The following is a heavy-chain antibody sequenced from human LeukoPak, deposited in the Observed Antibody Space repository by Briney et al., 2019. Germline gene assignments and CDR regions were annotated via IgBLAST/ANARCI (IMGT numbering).Heavy chain of an antibody. CDR1: GFTFSSYW. CDR2: INSDGSST. CDR3: AREYYDYVWGSYRSYYFDY. J-gene: IGHJ4*02. D-gene: IGHD3-16*02. V-gene: IGHV3-74*01. Sequence: GGSLRLSCAASGFTFSSYWMHWVRQAPGKGLVWVSRINSDGSSTSYADSVKGRFTISRDNAKNSLYLQMNSLRAEDTAVYYCAREYYDYVWGSYRSYYFDYWGQGTLVTVSS.